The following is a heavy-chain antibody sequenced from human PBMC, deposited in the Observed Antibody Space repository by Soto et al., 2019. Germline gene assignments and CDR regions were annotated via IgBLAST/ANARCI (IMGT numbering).Heavy chain of an antibody. CDR1: GGTFSSYA. CDR3: ARDAIVGATHNWFDP. J-gene: IGHJ5*02. V-gene: IGHV1-69*13. Sequence: SVKVSCKASGGTFSSYAISWVRQAPGQGLEWMGGIIPIFGTANYAQKFQGRVTITADESTSTAYMELSSLRSEDTAVYYCARDAIVGATHNWFDPWGQGTLVTVSP. CDR2: IIPIFGTA. D-gene: IGHD1-26*01.